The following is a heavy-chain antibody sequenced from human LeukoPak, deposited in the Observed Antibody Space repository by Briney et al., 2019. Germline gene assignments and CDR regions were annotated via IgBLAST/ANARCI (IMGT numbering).Heavy chain of an antibody. CDR1: GFTFSSYS. CDR2: ISSSSSYI. Sequence: PGGSLRLSCAASGFTFSSYSMNWVRQAPGKGLEWVSSISSSSSYIYYADSVKGRFTIPRDNAKNSLYLQMNSLRAEDTAVYYCARGLVVAATHFDYWGQGTLVTVSS. V-gene: IGHV3-21*01. CDR3: ARGLVVAATHFDY. J-gene: IGHJ4*02. D-gene: IGHD2-15*01.